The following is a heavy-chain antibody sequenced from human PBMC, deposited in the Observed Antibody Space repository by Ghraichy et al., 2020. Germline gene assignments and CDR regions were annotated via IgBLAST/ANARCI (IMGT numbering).Heavy chain of an antibody. J-gene: IGHJ4*02. CDR2: ISSSSSTI. D-gene: IGHD3-10*01. CDR3: ARDRAYYYGSGGNYYFDY. CDR1: GFTFSSYS. Sequence: GGSLRLSCAASGFTFSSYSMNWVRQAPGKGLEWVSYISSSSSTIYYADSVKGRFTISRDNAKNSLYLQMNSLRAEDTAVYYCARDRAYYYGSGGNYYFDYWGQGTLVTVSS. V-gene: IGHV3-48*01.